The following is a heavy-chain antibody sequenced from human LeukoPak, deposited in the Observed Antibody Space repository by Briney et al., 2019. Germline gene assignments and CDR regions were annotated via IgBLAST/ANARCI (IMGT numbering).Heavy chain of an antibody. CDR1: GFTFSSYA. CDR3: AKGSFYGAGTYYRGGFDY. J-gene: IGHJ4*02. V-gene: IGHV3-23*01. Sequence: GGSLRLSCAASGFTFSSYAMSWVRQAPGKGLEWVSAISGSGGSTYYADSVKGRFTISRDNSKNTLYLQMNSLRAEDTAVYYCAKGSFYGAGTYYRGGFDYWGQGTLVTVSA. CDR2: ISGSGGST. D-gene: IGHD3-10*01.